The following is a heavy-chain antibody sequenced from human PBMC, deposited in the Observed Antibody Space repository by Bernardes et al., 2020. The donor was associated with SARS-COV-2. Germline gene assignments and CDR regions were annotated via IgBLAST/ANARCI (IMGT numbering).Heavy chain of an antibody. CDR3: ARDVFLGSSWDQSYYGMDV. V-gene: IGHV4-59*11. CDR2: VYFTGNT. Sequence: SETLSLTCTVSGCPIGSHYWSWIRQSPGKGLEWIGNVYFTGNTNHNPALRSRAIIGIDTSKSQFSLRLNSVTAADAAVYYCARDVFLGSSWDQSYYGMDVWGQGTTVTVSS. CDR1: GCPIGSHY. J-gene: IGHJ6*02. D-gene: IGHD6-13*01.